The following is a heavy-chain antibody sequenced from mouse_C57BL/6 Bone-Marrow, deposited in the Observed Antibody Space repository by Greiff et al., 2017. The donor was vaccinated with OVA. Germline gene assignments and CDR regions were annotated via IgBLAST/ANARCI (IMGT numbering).Heavy chain of an antibody. Sequence: VKLQESGPGLVAPSQSLSITCTVSGFSLTSYGVHWVRQPPGKGLEWLVVIWSDGSTTYNSALKSRLSISKDNSKSQVFLKMNSLQTDDTAMYYCARGSPPHYYAMDYWGQGTSVTVSS. CDR3: ARGSPPHYYAMDY. V-gene: IGHV2-6*03. CDR1: GFSLTSYG. J-gene: IGHJ4*01. CDR2: IWSDGST. D-gene: IGHD6-1*01.